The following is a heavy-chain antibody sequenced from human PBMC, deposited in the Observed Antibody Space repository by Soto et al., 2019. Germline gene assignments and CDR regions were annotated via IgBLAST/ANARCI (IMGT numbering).Heavy chain of an antibody. CDR2: VSSDGSFT. J-gene: IGHJ4*02. CDR1: GFTFSKYW. V-gene: IGHV3-74*01. CDR3: AREGDMGSSAFDC. D-gene: IGHD3-10*01. Sequence: EVQLVESGGGLVQPGGSLRLSCAASGFTFSKYWMHWVSQAPGKGLVWVARVSSDGSFTYYADSVKGRFTLSRDNAQNTVYLQMSTLRPDDTDVYYCAREGDMGSSAFDCWGQGTLVTVSS.